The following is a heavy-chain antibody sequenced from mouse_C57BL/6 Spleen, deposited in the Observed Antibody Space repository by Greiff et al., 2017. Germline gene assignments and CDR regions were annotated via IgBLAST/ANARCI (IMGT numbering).Heavy chain of an antibody. Sequence: QVQLQQSGAELVTPGASVKMSCKASGYTFTTYPIEWMKQNHGKSLEWIGNFNPYNDDTKYNEKFKGKATLTVDKSSSTVYLQLSRLTSDDSAVYYCSRRTAQALFDYWGQGTTLTVSS. J-gene: IGHJ2*01. D-gene: IGHD3-2*02. CDR1: GYTFTTYP. V-gene: IGHV1-47*01. CDR2: FNPYNDDT. CDR3: SRRTAQALFDY.